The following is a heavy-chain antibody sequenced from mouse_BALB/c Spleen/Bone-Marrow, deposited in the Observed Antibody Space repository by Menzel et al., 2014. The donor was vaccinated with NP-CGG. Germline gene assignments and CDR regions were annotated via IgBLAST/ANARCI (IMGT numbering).Heavy chain of an antibody. CDR1: GFTFSSYA. CDR2: ISSGGSYT. V-gene: IGHV5-9-3*01. CDR3: ARRDYGYFDV. Sequence: VQLQQSGGGLVKPGGSLKLSCAASGFTFSSYAMPWVRQTPEKRLEWVATISSGGSYTYYPDSVKGRFTISRDDAKNTLYLQMSSLRSEDTAMYYCARRDYGYFDVWGAGTTVTVSS. J-gene: IGHJ1*01.